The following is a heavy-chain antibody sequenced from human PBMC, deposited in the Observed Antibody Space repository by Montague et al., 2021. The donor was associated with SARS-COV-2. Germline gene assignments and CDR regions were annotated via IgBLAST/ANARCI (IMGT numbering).Heavy chain of an antibody. J-gene: IGHJ4*02. V-gene: IGHV4-31*03. Sequence: TLSLTCTVSGGSISSGGYYWSWIRQHPGKGLEWIGYIYYSGSTYYXPSLKSRVTISVDTSKNQFSLKLSSVTAADTAVYYCARDVGWYSSSWFDYWDQGTLVTVSS. CDR1: GGSISSGGYY. D-gene: IGHD6-13*01. CDR3: ARDVGWYSSSWFDY. CDR2: IYYSGST.